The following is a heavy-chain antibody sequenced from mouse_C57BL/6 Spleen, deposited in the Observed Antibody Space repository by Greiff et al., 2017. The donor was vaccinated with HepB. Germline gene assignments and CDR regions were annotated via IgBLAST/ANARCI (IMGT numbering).Heavy chain of an antibody. J-gene: IGHJ2*01. V-gene: IGHV1-82*01. D-gene: IGHD1-1*01. Sequence: VKLQESGPELVKPGASVKISCKASGYAFSSSWMNWVKQRPGKGLEWIGRIYPGDGDTNYNGKFKGKATLTADKSSSTAYMQLSSLTSEDSAVYFCARDYYGSSQFDYWGQGTTLTVSS. CDR1: GYAFSSSW. CDR2: IYPGDGDT. CDR3: ARDYYGSSQFDY.